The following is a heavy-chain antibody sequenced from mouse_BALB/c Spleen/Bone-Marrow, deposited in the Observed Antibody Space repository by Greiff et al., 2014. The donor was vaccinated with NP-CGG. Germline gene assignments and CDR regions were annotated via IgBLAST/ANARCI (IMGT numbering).Heavy chain of an antibody. D-gene: IGHD1-1*01. J-gene: IGHJ1*01. CDR1: GFTFSSYG. CDR3: ARVYGWYFDV. V-gene: IGHV5-6-3*01. Sequence: EVNVVESGGGLVQPGGSLKLSCVASGFTFSSYGMSWVRQTPDKRLELVATINNNGGSTYYPDSVKGQFTISRDNAKNTLYLQMSSLKSEDTAMYYCARVYGWYFDVWGAGTPVTVSS. CDR2: INNNGGST.